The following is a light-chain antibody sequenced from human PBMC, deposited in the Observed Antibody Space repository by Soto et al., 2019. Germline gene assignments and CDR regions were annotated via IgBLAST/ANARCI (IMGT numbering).Light chain of an antibody. CDR2: GAS. CDR1: QSVSSR. V-gene: IGKV3-15*01. Sequence: LMTQSPATLSVSPGARFTLSGRASQSVSSRLAWYHQKPGQSPRLLIYGASTRATGIPARFSGSGSGTEFTLTISSLQSEDFALYDCQKYNKWPLITFGQGTRLEIK. J-gene: IGKJ5*01. CDR3: QKYNKWPLIT.